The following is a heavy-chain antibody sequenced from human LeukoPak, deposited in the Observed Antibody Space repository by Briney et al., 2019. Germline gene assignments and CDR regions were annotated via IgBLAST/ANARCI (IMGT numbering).Heavy chain of an antibody. Sequence: ASVKVSCKASGYTFTSYGISWVRQAPGQGLEWMGWISAYNGNKNYAPKLQGRVTMTTDTSTSTGYMELRSLRSDDTAVYYCASFPNAAAGPDYYYYGMDVWGQGTTVTVSS. CDR1: GYTFTSYG. D-gene: IGHD6-13*01. CDR3: ASFPNAAAGPDYYYYGMDV. CDR2: ISAYNGNK. J-gene: IGHJ6*02. V-gene: IGHV1-18*01.